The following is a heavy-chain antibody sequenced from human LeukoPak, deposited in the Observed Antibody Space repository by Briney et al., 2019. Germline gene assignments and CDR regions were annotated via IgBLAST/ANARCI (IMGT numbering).Heavy chain of an antibody. CDR1: GGTFSSYA. CDR3: TRGAVWGSLVRGDYYYYALDV. V-gene: IGHV1-69*01. D-gene: IGHD3-10*01. J-gene: IGHJ6*04. Sequence: GSSVKVSCKASGGTFSSYAISWVRQAPGQGLEWMGGIIPISGTADNAQKFQDRVTITADESTNTAYMEVSSLRSEDTAVYYCTRGAVWGSLVRGDYYYYALDVWGKGTTVTVSS. CDR2: IIPISGTA.